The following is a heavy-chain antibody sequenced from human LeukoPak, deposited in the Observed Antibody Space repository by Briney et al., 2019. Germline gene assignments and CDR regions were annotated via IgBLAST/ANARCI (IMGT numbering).Heavy chain of an antibody. D-gene: IGHD1-26*01. CDR2: ISSSTYT. J-gene: IGHJ4*02. CDR1: GFTFSYYY. V-gene: IGHV3-11*03. CDR3: ARISGSYVFDY. Sequence: PGGSLSLSCAAYGFTFSYYYMSWIRQAPGKGLEWISYISSSTYTNYADSVKGRFTISRDNAKNSMYLQMNSLRAEDTAVYYCARISGSYVFDYWGQGTLVTVSS.